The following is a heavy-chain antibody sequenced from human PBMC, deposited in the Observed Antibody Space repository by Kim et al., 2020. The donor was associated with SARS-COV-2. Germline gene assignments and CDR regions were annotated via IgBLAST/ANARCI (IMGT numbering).Heavy chain of an antibody. V-gene: IGHV1-69*13. CDR3: ARGYYDSSGYFPPRDTWGDDY. D-gene: IGHD3-22*01. CDR1: GGTFSSYA. CDR2: IIPIFGTA. Sequence: SVKVSCKASGGTFSSYAISWVRQAPGQGLEWMGGIIPIFGTANYAQKFQGRVTITADESTSTAYMELSSLRSEDTAVYYCARGYYDSSGYFPPRDTWGDDYWGQGTLVTVSS. J-gene: IGHJ4*02.